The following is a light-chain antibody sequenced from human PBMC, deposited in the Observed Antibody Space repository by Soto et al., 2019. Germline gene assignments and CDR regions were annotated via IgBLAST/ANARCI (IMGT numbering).Light chain of an antibody. Sequence: QSVLTQPASVSGSPGQSLTVSCFGTSSDVDDYNYVSWYQQHPGQAPKLMIYEVTNRPSGVSNRFSGSKSGNTASLTISGLQAEDEADYFCSSYTRANVVFGGGTKLTVL. CDR2: EVT. CDR1: SSDVDDYNY. J-gene: IGLJ2*01. V-gene: IGLV2-14*01. CDR3: SSYTRANVV.